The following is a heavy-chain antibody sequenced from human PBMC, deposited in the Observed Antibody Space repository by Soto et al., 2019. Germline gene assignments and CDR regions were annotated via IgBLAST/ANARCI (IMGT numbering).Heavy chain of an antibody. V-gene: IGHV3-23*01. CDR1: GFTFRNYA. J-gene: IGHJ3*02. Sequence: EVQLLESGGGLVQPGGSLRLSCAASGFTFRNYAMTWVRQAPGKGLEWVSGISYSGGTKYSADSVKGRFTISRDNSENTLYLQLNSLRAEDTAVYYCAKDINYGSGSYIAFDIWGQGTMVTVSS. CDR2: ISYSGGTK. CDR3: AKDINYGSGSYIAFDI. D-gene: IGHD3-10*01.